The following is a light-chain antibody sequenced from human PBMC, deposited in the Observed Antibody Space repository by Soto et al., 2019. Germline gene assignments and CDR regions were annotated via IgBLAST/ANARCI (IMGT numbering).Light chain of an antibody. CDR3: HHYGVSPIYT. Sequence: ETVLTQSPGTLSLSPGATATLSCRAGQSVSRNYLAWFQQKPGQAPRLLIYGASTRATGIPDRFSGSGSGTDFTLTISRLEPEDFAVYYCHHYGVSPIYTFGPGTKLDFK. V-gene: IGKV3-20*01. CDR2: GAS. CDR1: QSVSRNY. J-gene: IGKJ3*01.